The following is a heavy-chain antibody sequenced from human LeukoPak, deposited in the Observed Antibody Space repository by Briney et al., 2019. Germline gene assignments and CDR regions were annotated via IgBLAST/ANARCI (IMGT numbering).Heavy chain of an antibody. CDR2: ISYDGSNK. Sequence: GGSLRLSCAASGFTFSSYGMHWVRQAPGKGLEWVAVISYDGSNKYYADSVKGRFTISRDNSRNTLYLQMNSLRAEDTAVYYCAKSRSVNSWSYNWNDAHDYGMDVWGQGTTVTVSS. CDR3: AKSRSVNSWSYNWNDAHDYGMDV. J-gene: IGHJ6*02. V-gene: IGHV3-30*18. D-gene: IGHD1-20*01. CDR1: GFTFSSYG.